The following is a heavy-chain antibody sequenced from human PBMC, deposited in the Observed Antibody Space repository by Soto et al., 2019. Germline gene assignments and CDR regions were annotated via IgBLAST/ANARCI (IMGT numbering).Heavy chain of an antibody. CDR1: GFTFSAYA. D-gene: IGHD1-1*01. V-gene: IGHV3-23*01. CDR3: AKFEGHPLEYCYLDF. CDR2: IHGGGGAT. Sequence: EVQLLESGGGLVQPGGSLRLSCAASGFTFSAYAMGWVRQAPGKGLEWVSTIHGGGGATHYADSVKGRFTISRDDYKNTLYAQTNSLRAEDTAVYYCAKFEGHPLEYCYLDFWGRGTLVTVSS. J-gene: IGHJ2*01.